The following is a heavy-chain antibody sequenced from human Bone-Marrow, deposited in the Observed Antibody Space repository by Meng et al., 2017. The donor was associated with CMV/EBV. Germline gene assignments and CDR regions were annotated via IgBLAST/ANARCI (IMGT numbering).Heavy chain of an antibody. CDR1: GFTFSDYY. Sequence: GGSLRLSCAASGFTFSDYYMSWIRQAPGKGLEWVSYISSSGSTIYYADSVKGRFTISRDNAKNSLYLQMNSLRAEDTAVYYCAKVPTYYYDASGYYHFDYWGQGSLVTVSS. J-gene: IGHJ4*02. D-gene: IGHD3-22*01. V-gene: IGHV3-11*01. CDR3: AKVPTYYYDASGYYHFDY. CDR2: ISSSGSTI.